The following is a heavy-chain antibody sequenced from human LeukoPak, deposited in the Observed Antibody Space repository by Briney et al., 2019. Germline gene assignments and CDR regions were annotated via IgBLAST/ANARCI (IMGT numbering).Heavy chain of an antibody. CDR2: IYSSGST. J-gene: IGHJ5*02. CDR3: ARDIIGSFNYFDP. Sequence: SETLSLTCTVPGGSINSYYWNWIRQPAGKGLEWIGRIYSSGSTNCNPSLKSRVTMSVDTSKNQFSLKLSSVTAADTAVYYCARDIIGSFNYFDPWGQGTLVTVSS. CDR1: GGSINSYY. V-gene: IGHV4-4*07.